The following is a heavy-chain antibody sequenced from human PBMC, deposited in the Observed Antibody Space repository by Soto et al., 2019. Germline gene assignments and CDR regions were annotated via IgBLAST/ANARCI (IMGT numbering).Heavy chain of an antibody. CDR2: ISGSGGST. CDR1: GFTFSSYA. Sequence: EVQLLESGGGLVQPGGSLRLSCAASGFTFSSYAMSWVRQAPGKGLEWVSAISGSGGSTYYADSVKGRFTISRDNSKNTLYLQMNSLRAEDTAVYYCAKEIVLMVYAILDENDYWGQGTLVTVSS. CDR3: AKEIVLMVYAILDENDY. V-gene: IGHV3-23*01. J-gene: IGHJ4*02. D-gene: IGHD2-8*01.